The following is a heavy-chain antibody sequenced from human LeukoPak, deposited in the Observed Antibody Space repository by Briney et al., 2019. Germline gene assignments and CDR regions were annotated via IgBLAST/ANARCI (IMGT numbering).Heavy chain of an antibody. CDR3: ARDLASYCSSTSCYYWFDP. D-gene: IGHD2-2*01. J-gene: IGHJ5*02. Sequence: SVKVSCKASGGTFSSYAISWVRQAPGQGLEWMGRIIPIFGTANYAQKFQGRVTITADKSTSTAYMELSSLRSEDTAVYYCARDLASYCSSTSCYYWFDPWGQGTLVTVSS. V-gene: IGHV1-69*06. CDR2: IIPIFGTA. CDR1: GGTFSSYA.